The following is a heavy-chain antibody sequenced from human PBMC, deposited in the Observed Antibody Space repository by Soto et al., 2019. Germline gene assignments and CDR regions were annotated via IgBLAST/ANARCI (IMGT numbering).Heavy chain of an antibody. Sequence: KESGPTLVKPTQTLTLTCTFSGFSLSTSEVGVGWIRQPPGKALEWLAIIYWDDDKRYSPPLSSRLTVTKDTSKNQVVLTMTNMDAVDTGTYYCARLKDLYLTFDYWGQGSLVTVSS. CDR2: IYWDDDK. CDR3: ARLKDLYLTFDY. CDR1: GFSLSTSEVG. J-gene: IGHJ4*02. V-gene: IGHV2-5*02.